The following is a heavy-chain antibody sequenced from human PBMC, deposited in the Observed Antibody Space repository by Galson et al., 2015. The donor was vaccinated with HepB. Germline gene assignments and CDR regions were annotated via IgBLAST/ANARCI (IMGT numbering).Heavy chain of an antibody. J-gene: IGHJ6*03. CDR2: INAGNGNT. Sequence: SVKVSCKASGYTFTSYAMHWVRQAPGQRLEWMGWINAGNGNTKYSQKFQGRVTITRDTSASTAYMELSSLRSEDTAVYYCARVKQQLAPRYYYYMDVWGKGTTVTVSS. D-gene: IGHD6-13*01. V-gene: IGHV1-3*01. CDR3: ARVKQQLAPRYYYYMDV. CDR1: GYTFTSYA.